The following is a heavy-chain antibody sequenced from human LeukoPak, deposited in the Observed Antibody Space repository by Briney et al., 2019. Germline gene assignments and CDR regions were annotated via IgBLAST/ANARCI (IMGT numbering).Heavy chain of an antibody. CDR3: LASGGY. Sequence: GGSLRLSCAASGFIFSTYSMNWVRQAPGKGLEWVSYISPSSSTMYYADSAEGRFTVSRDNGENSLYLQMNSLRVEDTAVYYCLASGGYWGQGTPVTVPS. J-gene: IGHJ4*02. CDR2: ISPSSSTM. D-gene: IGHD6-25*01. V-gene: IGHV3-48*01. CDR1: GFIFSTYS.